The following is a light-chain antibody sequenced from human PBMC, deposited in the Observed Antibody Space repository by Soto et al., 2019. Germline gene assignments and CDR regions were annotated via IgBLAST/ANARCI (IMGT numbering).Light chain of an antibody. CDR1: SSDVGNYKY. J-gene: IGLJ1*01. Sequence: QSALTQPPSASGSPGQSVTITCTGTSSDVGNYKYVSWYQQHPGKAPKLMIYEVSKRPSGVPDRFLGSKSGNTASLTVSGLQADDEADYYCSSYAGRNKFVFGTGTKLT. CDR2: EVS. V-gene: IGLV2-8*01. CDR3: SSYAGRNKFV.